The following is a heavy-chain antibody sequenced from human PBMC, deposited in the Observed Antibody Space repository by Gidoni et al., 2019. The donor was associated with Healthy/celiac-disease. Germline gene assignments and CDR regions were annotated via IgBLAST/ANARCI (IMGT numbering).Heavy chain of an antibody. CDR1: GFSLSNARMG. V-gene: IGHV2-26*01. CDR2: IFSNDEK. CDR3: ARISRDIVALDY. J-gene: IGHJ4*02. Sequence: QVTLKEPGPVLVKPTETLTLTCTVSGFSLSNARMGVSWIRQPPGKALEWLAHIFSNDEKSYSTSLKSRLTISKDTSKSQVVLTMTNMDPVDTATYYCARISRDIVALDYWGQGTLVTVSS. D-gene: IGHD5-12*01.